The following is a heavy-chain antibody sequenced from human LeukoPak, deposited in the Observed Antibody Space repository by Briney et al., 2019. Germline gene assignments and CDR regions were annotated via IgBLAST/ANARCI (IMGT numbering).Heavy chain of an antibody. D-gene: IGHD6-19*01. V-gene: IGHV5-51*01. CDR3: ARRSSGWTTGKYYFDY. Sequence: GESLKISCKGSGYSLTSYWIGWVRQVPGKGLEWMGIIYPGDSDTRYSPSFQGQVTISADKSISTAYLQWSSLKASDTAMYYCARRSSGWTTGKYYFDYWGQGTLVTVSS. CDR2: IYPGDSDT. J-gene: IGHJ4*02. CDR1: GYSLTSYW.